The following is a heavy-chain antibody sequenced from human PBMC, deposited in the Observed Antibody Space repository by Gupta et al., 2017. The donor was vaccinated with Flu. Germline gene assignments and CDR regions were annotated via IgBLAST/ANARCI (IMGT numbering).Heavy chain of an antibody. Sequence: EVQLVESGGALVQPGGSLRLSCVASGFTFDNYWMTWVRQAPGKGLEWVANLHQDGSEQYFADSVKGRFTISRDNVRSSLFLQMNSLTAEDTAVYFCAGGRALDYWGQGTLVSVSP. CDR3: AGGRALDY. V-gene: IGHV3-7*01. J-gene: IGHJ4*02. D-gene: IGHD1-26*01. CDR1: GFTFDNYW. CDR2: LHQDGSEQ.